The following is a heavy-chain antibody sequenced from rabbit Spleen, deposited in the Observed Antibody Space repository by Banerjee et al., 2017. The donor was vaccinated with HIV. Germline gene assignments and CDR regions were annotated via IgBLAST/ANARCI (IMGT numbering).Heavy chain of an antibody. CDR2: IDPVFGIT. CDR3: ARDGAGSSYFNL. V-gene: IGHV1S7*01. CDR1: GFDFSRYY. J-gene: IGHJ4*01. Sequence: QLKETGGGLVQPGGSLKLSCKASGFDFSRYYMSWVRQAPGKGLEWIGDIDPVFGITYYASWVNGRFTISSHNAQNTLYLQLNSLTAADTATYFCARDGAGSSYFNLWGPGTLVTVS. D-gene: IGHD8-1*01.